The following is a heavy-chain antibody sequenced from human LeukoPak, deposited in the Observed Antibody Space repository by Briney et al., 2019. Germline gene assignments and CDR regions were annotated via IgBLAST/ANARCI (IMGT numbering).Heavy chain of an antibody. D-gene: IGHD4-17*01. Sequence: GASVKVSCKASGYTFTSYDINWVRQATGQGLEGMGWMNPNSGNTGYAQKFQGRVTMTRNTSISTAYMELSSLRSEDTAVYYCARGLAATDDYGDYVYYFDYWGQGTLVTVSS. V-gene: IGHV1-8*01. CDR2: MNPNSGNT. CDR3: ARGLAATDDYGDYVYYFDY. CDR1: GYTFTSYD. J-gene: IGHJ4*02.